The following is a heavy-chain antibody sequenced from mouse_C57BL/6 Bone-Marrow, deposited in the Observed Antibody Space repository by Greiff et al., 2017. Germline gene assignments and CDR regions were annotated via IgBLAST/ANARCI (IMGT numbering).Heavy chain of an antibody. J-gene: IGHJ3*01. CDR3: ARSAFITTAVAGGFAY. D-gene: IGHD1-1*01. V-gene: IGHV1-64*01. CDR2: IHPNSGST. Sequence: QVQLQQPGAELVKPGASVKLSCKASGYTFTSYWMHWVKQRPGQGLEWIGMIHPNSGSTNYNEKFKSKATLTVDKSSSTAYMQLSSLTSEDSAVYYCARSAFITTAVAGGFAYWDQGTLVTVSA. CDR1: GYTFTSYW.